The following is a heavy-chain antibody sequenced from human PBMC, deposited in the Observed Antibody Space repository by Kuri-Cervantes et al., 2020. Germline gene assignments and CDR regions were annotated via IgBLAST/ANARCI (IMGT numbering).Heavy chain of an antibody. CDR3: ARAWSWGWDY. Sequence: GESLKISCAASGFTFSSYSMNWVRQAPGKGLEWVSAISGSGGSTYYADSVKGRFTISRDNSKNTLYLQMNSLRAEDTAIYYCARAWSWGWDYWGQGTLVTVSS. J-gene: IGHJ4*02. D-gene: IGHD7-27*01. V-gene: IGHV3-23*01. CDR1: GFTFSSYS. CDR2: ISGSGGST.